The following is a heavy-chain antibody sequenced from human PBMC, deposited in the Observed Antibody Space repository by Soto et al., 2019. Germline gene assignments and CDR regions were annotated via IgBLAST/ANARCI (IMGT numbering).Heavy chain of an antibody. D-gene: IGHD6-6*01. CDR1: GFTFDDYA. Sequence: GGSLRLSCAASGFTFDDYAMHWVRQAPGKGLEWVSGISWNSGSIGYADSVKGRFTISRDNAKNSLYLQMNSLRAEDTALYYCAKDRAARPGNFDYWGQGTLVTVSS. J-gene: IGHJ4*02. CDR2: ISWNSGSI. V-gene: IGHV3-9*01. CDR3: AKDRAARPGNFDY.